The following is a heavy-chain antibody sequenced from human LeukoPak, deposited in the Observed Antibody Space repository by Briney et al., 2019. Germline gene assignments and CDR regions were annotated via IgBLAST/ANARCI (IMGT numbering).Heavy chain of an antibody. CDR3: SRDPYSSSWSYGMDV. V-gene: IGHV3-7*05. D-gene: IGHD6-13*01. J-gene: IGHJ6*02. Sequence: PGGSLRLSCTASGFTFGNYWMSWVRQTPEKGLEWLANIKQDGSEEVYVDSVKGRFTVSRDNAQGSLYLEMTRLRAEDTAVYYCSRDPYSSSWSYGMDVWGQGTTVTVSS. CDR2: IKQDGSEE. CDR1: GFTFGNYW.